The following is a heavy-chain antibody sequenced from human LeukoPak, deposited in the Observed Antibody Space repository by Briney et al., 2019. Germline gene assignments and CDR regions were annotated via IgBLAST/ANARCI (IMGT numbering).Heavy chain of an antibody. J-gene: IGHJ4*02. V-gene: IGHV6-1*01. Sequence: SQTLSLTCAISGDSVSSNSAAWNWIRQSPSRGLEWLGRTYYRSKWYNDYAVSVKSRITINPDTSKNQFSLQLNSVTPEDTAVYYCARAYRSTMVRGVISTYYFDYWGQGTLVTVSS. CDR3: ARAYRSTMVRGVISTYYFDY. D-gene: IGHD3-10*01. CDR2: TYYRSKWYN. CDR1: GDSVSSNSAA.